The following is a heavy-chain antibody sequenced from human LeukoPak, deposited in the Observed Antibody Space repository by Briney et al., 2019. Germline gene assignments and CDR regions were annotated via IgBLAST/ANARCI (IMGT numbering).Heavy chain of an antibody. J-gene: IGHJ4*02. CDR2: ISGSGGST. CDR1: GFTFSSYA. D-gene: IGHD3-22*01. V-gene: IGHV3-23*01. Sequence: AGGSLRLSCAASGFTFSSYAMSWVRQAPGKGLEWVSAISGSGGSTYYADSVKGRFTISRDNSKNTLYLQMNSLRAEDTAVYYCARGANYYDSVRDWGQGTLVTVSS. CDR3: ARGANYYDSVRD.